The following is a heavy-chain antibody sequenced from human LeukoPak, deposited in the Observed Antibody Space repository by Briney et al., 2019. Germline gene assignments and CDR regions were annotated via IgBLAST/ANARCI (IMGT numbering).Heavy chain of an antibody. CDR1: GFTFDNYW. Sequence: GGSLRLWCAVSGFTFDNYWMSWVRQAPGKGLEWVAKINQDGSDRYYVDSVKGRFTISRDHAKNSLYLQMNSLRAEDTAVYYCAKNALWGRGTLVTVSS. J-gene: IGHJ2*01. CDR3: AKNAL. V-gene: IGHV3-7*01. CDR2: INQDGSDR.